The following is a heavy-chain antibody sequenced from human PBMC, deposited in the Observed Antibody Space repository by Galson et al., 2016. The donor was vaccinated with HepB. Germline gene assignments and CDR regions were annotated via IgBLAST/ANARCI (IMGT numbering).Heavy chain of an antibody. V-gene: IGHV3-23*01. CDR1: GFTFSSYW. J-gene: IGHJ6*02. Sequence: SLRLSCAASGFTFSSYWMGWGRQAPGKGLGWVSGISYSDGSTNYADSVKGRFTISRDNSKNTLYLQMTSLRAEDTAVYYCAKDCSSPLRFLDLGHRKNYGMEGWGQGTTVTVSS. CDR3: AKDCSSPLRFLDLGHRKNYGMEG. CDR2: ISYSDGST. D-gene: IGHD3-3*01.